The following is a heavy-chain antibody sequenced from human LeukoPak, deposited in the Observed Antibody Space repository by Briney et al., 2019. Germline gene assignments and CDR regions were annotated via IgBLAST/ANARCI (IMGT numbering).Heavy chain of an antibody. Sequence: PSETLSLTCTVSGSISGYYWSWTRQPPGKGLEWIGYLYTSGSTNYNPSLESRVTISVDTSKNQFSLDLSSVTAADTAVYYCARQKCTSASCLTKNAFDIWGQGTMVTVSS. CDR2: LYTSGST. V-gene: IGHV4-4*09. CDR1: GSISGYY. CDR3: ARQKCTSASCLTKNAFDI. D-gene: IGHD2-2*01. J-gene: IGHJ3*02.